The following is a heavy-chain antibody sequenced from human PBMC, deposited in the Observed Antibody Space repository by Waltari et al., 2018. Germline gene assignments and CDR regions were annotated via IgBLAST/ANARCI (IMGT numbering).Heavy chain of an antibody. CDR2: IYHSGST. V-gene: IGHV4-38-2*01. J-gene: IGHJ4*02. CDR1: GYSISSGYY. Sequence: QVQLQESGPGLVKPSETLSLTCAVSGYSISSGYYWGWIRQPPGKGLEWIGSIYHSGSTSYNPSLKSRVTISVDTSKNQFSLKLSSVTAADTAVYYCARRAYYYDSSGSRPYFDYWGQGTLVTVSS. D-gene: IGHD3-22*01. CDR3: ARRAYYYDSSGSRPYFDY.